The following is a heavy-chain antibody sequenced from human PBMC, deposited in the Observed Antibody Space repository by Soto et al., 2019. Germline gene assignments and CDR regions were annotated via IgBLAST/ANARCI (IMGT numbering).Heavy chain of an antibody. Sequence: PGESLKISCKGSGYSFTSYWIGWVRQMPGKGLEWMGIIYPGDSDTRYSPSLQGQVTISADKSISTAYLQWSSLKASDTAMYYCASRYCSSTSCPPGYGMDVWGQGTTVTVSS. V-gene: IGHV5-51*01. CDR2: IYPGDSDT. J-gene: IGHJ6*02. D-gene: IGHD2-2*01. CDR1: GYSFTSYW. CDR3: ASRYCSSTSCPPGYGMDV.